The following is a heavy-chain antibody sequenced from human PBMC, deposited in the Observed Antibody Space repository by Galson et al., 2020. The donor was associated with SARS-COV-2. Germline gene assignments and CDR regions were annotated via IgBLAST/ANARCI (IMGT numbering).Heavy chain of an antibody. J-gene: IGHJ4*02. Sequence: SETLSLTCTVSGGSISSSSYYWGWIRQPPGKGLEWIGSIYYSGSTYYNPSLKSRVTISVDTSKNQFSLKLSSVTAADTAVYYCARDSNSGSYWGQGTLVTVSS. CDR2: IYYSGST. CDR3: ARDSNSGSY. D-gene: IGHD1-26*01. V-gene: IGHV4-39*07. CDR1: GGSISSSSYY.